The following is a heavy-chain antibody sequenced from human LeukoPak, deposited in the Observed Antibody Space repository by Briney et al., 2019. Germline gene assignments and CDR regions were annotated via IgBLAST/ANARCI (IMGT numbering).Heavy chain of an antibody. Sequence: PSEALSLTCSVSGGSISSGSYFWTWIRQPAGKTLEWIGRIYVSGSTNYNPSRKSRVSISVDTSNNHFSLELNSVTAADTAVYYCARESGRGWFDFDNWGQGILVSVSS. V-gene: IGHV4-61*02. D-gene: IGHD3-10*01. CDR3: ARESGRGWFDFDN. CDR1: GGSISSGSYF. J-gene: IGHJ4*02. CDR2: IYVSGST.